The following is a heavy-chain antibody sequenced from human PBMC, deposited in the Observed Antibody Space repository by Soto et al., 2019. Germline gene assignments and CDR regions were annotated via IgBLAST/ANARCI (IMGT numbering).Heavy chain of an antibody. J-gene: IGHJ4*02. CDR3: AREGDMKFHSDGSDEPGY. CDR1: GGTFSSFV. Sequence: QVQLVQSGAEVKKPGSSVKVSCKASGGTFSSFVISWVRQAPGQGLEWMGRIIPSIGIINYAQKFQGRVTITADTSTSTAYMELSSLRSDDTAVYYCAREGDMKFHSDGSDEPGYWGQGTLVTVSS. V-gene: IGHV1-69*04. D-gene: IGHD2-21*02. CDR2: IIPSIGII.